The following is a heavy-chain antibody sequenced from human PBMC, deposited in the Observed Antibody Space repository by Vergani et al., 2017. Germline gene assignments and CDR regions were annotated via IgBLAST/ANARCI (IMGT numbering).Heavy chain of an antibody. CDR1: GFTFDDYA. Sequence: EVQLVESGGGLVQPGRSLRLSCAASGFTFDDYAMHWVRQATGKGLEWVSGISWNSGSTGYAAAVKGRFTISRDNAKNSLYLQMNSLRAEDTALYYCAKASGHYDFWSGYHLDYWGQGTLVTVSS. CDR2: ISWNSGST. CDR3: AKASGHYDFWSGYHLDY. J-gene: IGHJ4*02. V-gene: IGHV3-9*01. D-gene: IGHD3-3*01.